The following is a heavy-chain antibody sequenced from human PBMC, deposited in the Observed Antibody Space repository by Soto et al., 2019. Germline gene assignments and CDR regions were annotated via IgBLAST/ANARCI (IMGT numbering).Heavy chain of an antibody. CDR2: INPNSGDT. Sequence: ASVKVSCKASGYTFSGYYIYWVRQAPGQGLEWMGWINPNSGDTSYAQKFQGRVTMTRDSSINTAYMELSRLRSDDTAVYYCARARTSCFETSAFDYWGQGTPVTVSS. J-gene: IGHJ4*02. V-gene: IGHV1-2*02. CDR1: GYTFSGYY. CDR3: ARARTSCFETSAFDY. D-gene: IGHD1-1*01.